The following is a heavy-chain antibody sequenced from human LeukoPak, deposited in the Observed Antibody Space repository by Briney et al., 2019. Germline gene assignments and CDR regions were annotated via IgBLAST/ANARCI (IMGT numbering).Heavy chain of an antibody. D-gene: IGHD3-10*01. CDR1: GFTFSSYG. V-gene: IGHV3-33*01. CDR2: IWYDGSNK. Sequence: GGSLRLSCAASGFTFSSYGMHWVRQAPGKGLEWVAVIWYDGSNKYYADSVKGRFTISRDNSKNTLYLQMNSLIPEDTAVYYCAREQKGLLASYYFDYWGQGTLVTASS. CDR3: AREQKGLLASYYFDY. J-gene: IGHJ4*02.